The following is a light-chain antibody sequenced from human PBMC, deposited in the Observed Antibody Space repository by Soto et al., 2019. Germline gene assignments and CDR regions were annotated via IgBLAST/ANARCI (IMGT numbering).Light chain of an antibody. CDR1: QRVSSIY. V-gene: IGKV3-20*01. CDR2: GAS. Sequence: EIVLTQSPGPLSLSAGEKATLSCMASQRVSSIYLAWYQQKPGQAPRLLIYGASSKATGIPDRFSGSGSGTCFILTISRLEPEDYVGYYCKHDQTFGQGTTVEIQ. CDR3: KHDQT. J-gene: IGKJ1*01.